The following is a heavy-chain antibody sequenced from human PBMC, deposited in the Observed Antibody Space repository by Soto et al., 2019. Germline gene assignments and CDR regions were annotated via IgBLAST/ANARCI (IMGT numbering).Heavy chain of an antibody. CDR3: ARVPDLGYCRRTSCLYYFDY. CDR1: GLTFSRYI. J-gene: IGHJ4*02. CDR2: INSNGGST. Sequence: EVQLLESGGGLVQPGGSLRLSCVASGLTFSRYIMTWVRQAPGKGLEWVSTINSNGGSTYYADSVKGRFTISRDNSKNSLYLQMNGLRAEDTAVYFCARVPDLGYCRRTSCLYYFDYWGQGALVTVSS. D-gene: IGHD2-2*01. V-gene: IGHV3-23*01.